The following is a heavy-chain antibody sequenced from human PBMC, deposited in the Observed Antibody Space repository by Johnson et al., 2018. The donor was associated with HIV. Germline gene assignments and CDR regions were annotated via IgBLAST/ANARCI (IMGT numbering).Heavy chain of an antibody. J-gene: IGHJ3*02. CDR2: INSDGSST. V-gene: IGHV3-74*01. CDR3: ARDEERYHAFDI. CDR1: GFTFSSYD. Sequence: VQLVESGGGVVPPGGSLRLSCAASGFTFSSYDMHWVRQAPGKGLVWVSRINSDGSSTSYADSVKGRFTISRDNAKNTLYLQMNSLRAEDTAVYYCARDEERYHAFDIWGQGTMVTVSS. D-gene: IGHD2-2*01.